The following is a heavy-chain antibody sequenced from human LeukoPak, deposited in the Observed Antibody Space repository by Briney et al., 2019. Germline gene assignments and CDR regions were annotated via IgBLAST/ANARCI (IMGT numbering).Heavy chain of an antibody. Sequence: SETLSLTCTVSGGSISSGGYYWSWIRQHPGTGLEWIGYIYYSGSTYYNPSLKSRVTISVDTSKNQFSLKLSSVTAADTAVYYCARDSNWGYCSGGSCYPWYYGMDVWGQGTTVTVSS. D-gene: IGHD2-15*01. J-gene: IGHJ6*02. CDR1: GGSISSGGYY. V-gene: IGHV4-31*03. CDR3: ARDSNWGYCSGGSCYPWYYGMDV. CDR2: IYYSGST.